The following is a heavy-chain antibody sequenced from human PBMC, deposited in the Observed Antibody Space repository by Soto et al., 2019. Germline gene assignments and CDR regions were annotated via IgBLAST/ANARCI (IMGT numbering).Heavy chain of an antibody. CDR3: WATTVTKYYDYYGMDV. V-gene: IGHV1-69*01. D-gene: IGHD4-17*01. Sequence: QVQLVQSGAEVKKPGSSVKVSCKASGGTFSSYAISWVRQAPGQGLEWMGGIIPIFGTANYAQKFQGRVTITADESTSTAYMERSSLRSEDTAVYYCWATTVTKYYDYYGMDVWGQGTTVTGSS. CDR2: IIPIFGTA. CDR1: GGTFSSYA. J-gene: IGHJ6*02.